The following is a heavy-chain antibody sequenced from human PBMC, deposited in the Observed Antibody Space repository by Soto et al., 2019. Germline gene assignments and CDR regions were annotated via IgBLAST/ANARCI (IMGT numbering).Heavy chain of an antibody. CDR3: AKVGSFDI. Sequence: QVQLVESGGSVVQPGGSRRLSCAASGFSFSYYGLHWVRQAPGKGLEWLALITHDGYNRYYADSVKGRFTISRDNSKNTIFLQMNSLKSEDTAVYYCAKVGSFDIWGQGTPVTVSS. D-gene: IGHD6-6*01. J-gene: IGHJ4*02. V-gene: IGHV3-30*18. CDR2: ITHDGYNR. CDR1: GFSFSYYG.